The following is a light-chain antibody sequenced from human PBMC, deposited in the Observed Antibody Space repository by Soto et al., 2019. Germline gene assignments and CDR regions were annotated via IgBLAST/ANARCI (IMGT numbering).Light chain of an antibody. V-gene: IGLV2-14*03. Sequence: QSVLTQPASVSGSPGQSITISCTGTSSDIGGYNFVSWYQQHPGKAPKLMIYDVTNRPPGLSDRFSGSKSGNTASLTISGLQAEDEADYYCSSYTTSSTLVFGGGTKLT. J-gene: IGLJ3*02. CDR3: SSYTTSSTLV. CDR1: SSDIGGYNF. CDR2: DVT.